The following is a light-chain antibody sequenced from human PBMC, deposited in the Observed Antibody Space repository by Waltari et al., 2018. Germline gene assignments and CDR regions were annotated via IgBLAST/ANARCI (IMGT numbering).Light chain of an antibody. Sequence: ETVMTQSPATLSVSPGERATLSCRASQSVSSNLAWYQQKPGQAPRLLIYGASTRATGIPARFSGSGSGTEFTLTISSLQSEDFAVYYCQQFNTGYSFGQGTKLEI. CDR3: QQFNTGYS. V-gene: IGKV3-15*01. CDR1: QSVSSN. CDR2: GAS. J-gene: IGKJ2*01.